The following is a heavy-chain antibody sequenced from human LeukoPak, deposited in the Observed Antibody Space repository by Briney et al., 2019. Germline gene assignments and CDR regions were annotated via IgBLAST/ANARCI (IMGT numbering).Heavy chain of an antibody. CDR1: GYTFTGYY. V-gene: IGHV1-2*02. J-gene: IGHJ4*02. CDR3: ARVKKGYGPLPISRFDY. Sequence: GASVKVSCKASGYTFTGYYMHWVRQAPGQGLEWMGWINPNSGGTNYAQKFQGRVTMTRDTSISTAYMELSRLRSDDTAVYYCARVKKGYGPLPISRFDYWGQGTLVTVSS. D-gene: IGHD5-18*01. CDR2: INPNSGGT.